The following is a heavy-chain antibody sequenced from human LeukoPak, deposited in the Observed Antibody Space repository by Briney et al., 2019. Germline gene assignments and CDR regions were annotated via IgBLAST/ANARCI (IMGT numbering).Heavy chain of an antibody. CDR2: ISYDGSSK. CDR3: ARQLRPCWFDP. Sequence: GGSLRLSCAASGLTFSSYAMQWVRQAPGKGLEWVADISYDGSSKYYADSVKGRFTISRDNSKNTLYLQMNSLRAEDTAVYYCARQLRPCWFDPWGQGTLVTVSS. V-gene: IGHV3-30-3*01. D-gene: IGHD1-26*01. J-gene: IGHJ5*02. CDR1: GLTFSSYA.